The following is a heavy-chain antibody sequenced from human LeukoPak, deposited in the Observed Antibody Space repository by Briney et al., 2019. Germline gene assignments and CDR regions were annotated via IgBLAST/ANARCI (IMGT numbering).Heavy chain of an antibody. CDR1: GFTFSSYA. Sequence: QSGGSLRLSCAASGFTFSSYAMSWVRQAPGKGLEWVSAISGNGGSTYYADSVKGRFTISRDNSKNTLYVQMSSLRAEDTAVYYCTSASEVITVTGRFDYWGQGTLVTVSS. V-gene: IGHV3-23*01. D-gene: IGHD4-17*01. CDR2: ISGNGGST. CDR3: TSASEVITVTGRFDY. J-gene: IGHJ4*02.